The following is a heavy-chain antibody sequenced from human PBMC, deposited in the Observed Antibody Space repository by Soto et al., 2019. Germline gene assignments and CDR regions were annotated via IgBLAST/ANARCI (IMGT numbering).Heavy chain of an antibody. CDR1: GFTFSSYA. CDR2: ISGSGGST. CDR3: AGGTVHYYYGMDV. V-gene: IGHV3-23*01. D-gene: IGHD1-1*01. J-gene: IGHJ6*02. Sequence: GGSLRLSCAASGFTFSSYAMSWVRQAPGKGLEWVSAISGSGGSTYYADSVKGRFTISRDNSKNTLYLQMNSLRAEDKAVYYCAGGTVHYYYGMDVWGQGTTVTVSS.